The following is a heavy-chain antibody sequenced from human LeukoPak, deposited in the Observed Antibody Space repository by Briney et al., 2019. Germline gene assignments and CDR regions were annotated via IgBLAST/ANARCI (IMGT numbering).Heavy chain of an antibody. D-gene: IGHD1-14*01. CDR2: IYGRGGIT. J-gene: IGHJ4*02. CDR1: GFTFSYYA. V-gene: IGHV3-23*01. Sequence: PGGSLRLSCAASGFTFSYYAMTWVRQAPGKGPEWVSGIYGRGGITYYADSVKGRFTISRDDSKNTLYLHMNSLRAEDSALYYCAITRDPTATHPDFWGQGTLVTVSS. CDR3: AITRDPTATHPDF.